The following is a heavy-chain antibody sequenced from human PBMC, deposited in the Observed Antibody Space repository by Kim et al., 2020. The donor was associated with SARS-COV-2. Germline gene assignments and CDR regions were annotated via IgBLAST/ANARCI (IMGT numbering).Heavy chain of an antibody. Sequence: GGSLRLSCAASGFTFSSYSMNWVRQAPGKGLEWVSSIISSSSYIYYADSVKGRFTISRDNAKNSLYLQMNSLRAEDMAVYYCAREGGEAFDIWGQGTMVTVSS. CDR3: AREGGEAFDI. CDR2: IISSSSYI. J-gene: IGHJ3*02. CDR1: GFTFSSYS. V-gene: IGHV3-21*01. D-gene: IGHD2-15*01.